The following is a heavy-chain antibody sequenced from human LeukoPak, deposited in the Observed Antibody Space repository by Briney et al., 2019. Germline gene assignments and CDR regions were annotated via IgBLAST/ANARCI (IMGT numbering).Heavy chain of an antibody. CDR3: ARGYYIWTGTFGMDV. CDR1: GFSFSSYA. J-gene: IGHJ6*02. V-gene: IGHV3-64*01. D-gene: IGHD3-9*01. Sequence: GGSLSLSCAASGFSFSSYALHWVRQPPGKGLESVSAISSNGGSTYYAHSVKSRFTISIDNSKNKLYLQMGSLRAEDMAVYYCARGYYIWTGTFGMDVWGQGTTVTVSS. CDR2: ISSNGGST.